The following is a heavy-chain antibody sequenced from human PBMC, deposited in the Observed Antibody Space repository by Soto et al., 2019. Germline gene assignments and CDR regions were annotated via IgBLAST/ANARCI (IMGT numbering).Heavy chain of an antibody. D-gene: IGHD6-13*01. V-gene: IGHV4-34*01. CDR1: GGSFSGYY. CDR3: ARGRVRVAAAGIVSSGYFDY. Sequence: SETLSLTCAVYGGSFSGYYWSWIRQPPGKGLEWIGEINHSGSTNYNPSLKSRVTISVDTSKNQFSLKLSSVTAADTAVYYCARGRVRVAAAGIVSSGYFDYWGQGTLVTVSS. CDR2: INHSGST. J-gene: IGHJ4*02.